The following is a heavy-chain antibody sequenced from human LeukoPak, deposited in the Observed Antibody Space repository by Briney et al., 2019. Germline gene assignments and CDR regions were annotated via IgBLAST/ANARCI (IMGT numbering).Heavy chain of an antibody. D-gene: IGHD5-12*01. CDR3: SKTQGLRRTAGYYFDY. CDR1: GFTFSSYG. V-gene: IGHV3-30*02. CDR2: IRYDGSNK. Sequence: GGSLRLSCAASGFTFSSYGMHWVRQAPGKGLEWVAFIRYDGSNKYYAESVKARFTISRDNSKNTLYLQVNSLRAEDTAVYYCSKTQGLRRTAGYYFDYWGRGTLVTVSS. J-gene: IGHJ4*02.